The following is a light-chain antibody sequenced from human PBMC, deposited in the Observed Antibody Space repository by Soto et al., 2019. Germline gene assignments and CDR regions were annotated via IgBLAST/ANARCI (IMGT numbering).Light chain of an antibody. V-gene: IGKV3-11*01. CDR1: QSVSSY. CDR3: QRRSNWPYT. CDR2: DAS. Sequence: EIVLTQSPATLSLSPGERATLSCRASQSVSSYLAWYQQKPGQAPRLLIYDASNRATGIPARFSGSGSGTDLTLTISSLEPEDFAVYYCQRRSNWPYTFGQGTKLEIK. J-gene: IGKJ2*01.